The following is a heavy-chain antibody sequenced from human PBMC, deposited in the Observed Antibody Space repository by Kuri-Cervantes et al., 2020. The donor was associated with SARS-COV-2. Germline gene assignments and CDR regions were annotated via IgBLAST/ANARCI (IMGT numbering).Heavy chain of an antibody. D-gene: IGHD4-23*01. CDR3: ARVDGGKYYDGWFDP. Sequence: ASVKVSCKASGYTFTSYYMHWVRQAPGQGLEWMGWINPNSGGTNYAQKFQGWVTMTRDTSTSTVYMELSSLRSEDTDVYYCARVDGGKYYDGWFDPWGQGTLVTVSS. V-gene: IGHV1-2*04. CDR2: INPNSGGT. J-gene: IGHJ5*02. CDR1: GYTFTSYY.